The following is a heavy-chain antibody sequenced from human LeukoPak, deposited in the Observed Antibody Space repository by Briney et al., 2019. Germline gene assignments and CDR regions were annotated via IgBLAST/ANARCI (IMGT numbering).Heavy chain of an antibody. Sequence: GGSLRLSCAASGFTFSSYDMHWVRQATGKGLEWVSAIGTAGDTYYPGSVKGRFTISRENAKNSLYLQMNSLRAGDTAVYYCARAFRSGGYAVYWGQGTLVTVSS. CDR2: IGTAGDT. J-gene: IGHJ4*02. V-gene: IGHV3-13*01. CDR3: ARAFRSGGYAVY. CDR1: GFTFSSYD. D-gene: IGHD3-16*01.